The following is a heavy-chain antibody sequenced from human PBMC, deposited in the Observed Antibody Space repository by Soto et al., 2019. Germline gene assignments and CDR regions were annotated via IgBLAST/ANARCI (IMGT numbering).Heavy chain of an antibody. V-gene: IGHV5-51*07. J-gene: IGHJ5*02. D-gene: IGHD6-13*01. CDR1: GSSITNYW. CDR2: IYSGDSDT. CDR3: ARLFGYSSSLGAFDP. Sequence: GESLKISCKGSGSSITNYWIGRLHQMPGQGLEWMGIIYSGDSDTRYSPSFQGQVTISADKSISTAYLQWSSLKASDTAMYYCARLFGYSSSLGAFDPWGQGTLVTVS.